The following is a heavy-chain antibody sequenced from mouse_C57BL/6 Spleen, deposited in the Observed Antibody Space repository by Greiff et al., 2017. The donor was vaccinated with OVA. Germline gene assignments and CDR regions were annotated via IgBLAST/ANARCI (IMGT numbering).Heavy chain of an antibody. V-gene: IGHV1-64*01. D-gene: IGHD1-1*01. CDR3: ARDTTGDSMDY. Sequence: VQLKQPGAELVKPGASVTLSCKASGYPFTSSWMHWVKQRPGQGLEWIGMIHPNSGSTTYNEKFKSKATLTVDKASSTAYMQLSSLTSEDTAVYYCARDTTGDSMDYWGQGTSVTVSA. CDR1: GYPFTSSW. J-gene: IGHJ4*01. CDR2: IHPNSGST.